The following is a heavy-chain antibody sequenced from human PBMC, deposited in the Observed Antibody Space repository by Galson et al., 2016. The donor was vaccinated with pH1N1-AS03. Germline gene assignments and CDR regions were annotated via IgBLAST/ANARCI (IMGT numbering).Heavy chain of an antibody. Sequence: SLRLSCAASGFTFSSYWMRWVRQAPGKGLEWVANIKRDGSAKQYGDSVKGRFTISRDNAKNSLYLQMNSLRAEDTAVYFCTREHRGASDYWGHGTLVTVSS. CDR3: TREHRGASDY. J-gene: IGHJ4*01. CDR2: IKRDGSAK. CDR1: GFTFSSYW. D-gene: IGHD3-10*01. V-gene: IGHV3-7*01.